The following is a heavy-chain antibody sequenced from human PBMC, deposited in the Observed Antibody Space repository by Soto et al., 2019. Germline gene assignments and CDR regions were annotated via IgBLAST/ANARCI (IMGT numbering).Heavy chain of an antibody. CDR3: ATTTNIAVVPAAAWLMDY. V-gene: IGHV1-69*13. CDR2: IIPIFGTA. Sequence: SVKVSCKASGGTFSSYAISWVRQAPGQGLEWMGGIIPIFGTANYAQKFQGRVTITADESTSTAYMELSSLRSEDTAVYYCATTTNIAVVPAAAWLMDYWGQGTLVTVSS. D-gene: IGHD2-2*01. CDR1: GGTFSSYA. J-gene: IGHJ4*02.